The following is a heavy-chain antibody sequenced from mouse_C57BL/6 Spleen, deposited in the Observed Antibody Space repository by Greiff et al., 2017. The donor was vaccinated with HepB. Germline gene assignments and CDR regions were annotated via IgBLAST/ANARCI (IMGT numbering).Heavy chain of an antibody. CDR1: GYAFSSSW. Sequence: QVQLQQSGPELVKPGASVKISCKASGYAFSSSWMNWVKQRPGKGLEWIGRIYPGDGDTNYNGKFKGKATLTADKSSSTAYMQLSSLTSEDSAVYFCARSPYYYGSSNVWGTGTTVTVSS. D-gene: IGHD1-1*01. CDR3: ARSPYYYGSSNV. V-gene: IGHV1-82*01. CDR2: IYPGDGDT. J-gene: IGHJ1*03.